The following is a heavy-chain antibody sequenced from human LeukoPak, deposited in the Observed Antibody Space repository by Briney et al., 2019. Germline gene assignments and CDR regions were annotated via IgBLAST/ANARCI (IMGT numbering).Heavy chain of an antibody. CDR2: INHSGST. J-gene: IGHJ5*02. CDR3: ARGTSSGSHYTRRCWFDP. CDR1: GGSFSGYY. D-gene: IGHD3-10*01. V-gene: IGHV4-34*01. Sequence: SETLSLTCAVYGGSFSGYYWSWIRQPPGKGLEWIGEINHSGSTNYNPSLKSRVTISVDTSKNQFSLKLSSVTAADTAVYYCARGTSSGSHYTRRCWFDPWGQGTLVTVSS.